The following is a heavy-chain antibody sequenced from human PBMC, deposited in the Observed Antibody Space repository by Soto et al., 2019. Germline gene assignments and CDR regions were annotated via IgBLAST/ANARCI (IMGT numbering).Heavy chain of an antibody. CDR2: IKQDGSEK. CDR3: ARDPYYYDSSGYYYKAFDI. V-gene: IGHV3-7*03. J-gene: IGHJ3*02. CDR1: GFTFSSYW. D-gene: IGHD3-22*01. Sequence: GGSLRLSCAASGFTFSSYWMSWVRQAPGKGLEWVANIKQDGSEKYYVDSVKGRFTISRDNAKNSLYLQMNSLRAEDTAVYYCARDPYYYDSSGYYYKAFDIWGQGTMVTVSS.